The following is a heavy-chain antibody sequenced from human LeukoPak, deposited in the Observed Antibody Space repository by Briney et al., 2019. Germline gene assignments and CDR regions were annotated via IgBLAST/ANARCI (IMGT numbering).Heavy chain of an antibody. J-gene: IGHJ5*02. V-gene: IGHV3-7*01. D-gene: IGHD3-22*01. CDR2: TKQDGSEK. CDR3: ARDGGYDSSGYYYVLNWFDP. Sequence: PGGSLRLSCAASGFTFSSYWMSWVRQAPGKGLEWVANTKQDGSEKYYVDSVKGRFTISRDSAKNSLYLQMNSLRAEDTAVYYCARDGGYDSSGYYYVLNWFDPWGQGTLVTVSS. CDR1: GFTFSSYW.